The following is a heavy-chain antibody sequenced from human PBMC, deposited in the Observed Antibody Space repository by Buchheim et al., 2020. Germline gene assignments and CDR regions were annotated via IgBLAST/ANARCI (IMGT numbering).Heavy chain of an antibody. J-gene: IGHJ6*02. D-gene: IGHD5-18*01. Sequence: QVQLQESGPGLVKPSQTLSLTCTVSGGSISSGGYYWTWIRQHPGKVLEWIGYINYSGNTYYNPSLKSRVTISVDTSKNQFSLKLSSVTAADTAVYYCARDSPRGYSPYGRDVWGQGTT. V-gene: IGHV4-31*03. CDR2: INYSGNT. CDR1: GGSISSGGYY. CDR3: ARDSPRGYSPYGRDV.